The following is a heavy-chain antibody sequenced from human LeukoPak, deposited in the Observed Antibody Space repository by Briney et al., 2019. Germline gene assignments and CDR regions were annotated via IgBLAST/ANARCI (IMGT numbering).Heavy chain of an antibody. Sequence: SETLSLTCAVYGGSFSGCYWSWIRQPPGKGLEWIGRIYTSGSTNYNPSLKSRVTISVDTSKNQFSLKLSSVTAADTAVYYCARGPSGSYYFDYWGQGTLVTVSS. J-gene: IGHJ4*02. CDR1: GGSFSGCY. D-gene: IGHD1-26*01. CDR2: IYTSGST. CDR3: ARGPSGSYYFDY. V-gene: IGHV4-59*10.